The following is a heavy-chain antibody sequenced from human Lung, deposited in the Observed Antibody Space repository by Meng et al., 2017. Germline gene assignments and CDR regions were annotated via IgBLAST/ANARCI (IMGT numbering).Heavy chain of an antibody. D-gene: IGHD6-25*01. J-gene: IGHJ4*02. CDR1: GYTFTGYY. Sequence: ASVKVSCKASGYTFTGYYMQWVRQAPGQGLEWMGWINPNSGGTNYAQKFQARVTMTGDTSINTAYMELSGLRSDDTAMYYCARDEDISAAGKLFGDYWGQGTMVTVSS. V-gene: IGHV1-2*02. CDR2: INPNSGGT. CDR3: ARDEDISAAGKLFGDY.